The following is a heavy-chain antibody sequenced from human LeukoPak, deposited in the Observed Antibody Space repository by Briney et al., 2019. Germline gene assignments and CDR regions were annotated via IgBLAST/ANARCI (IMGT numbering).Heavy chain of an antibody. J-gene: IGHJ5*02. D-gene: IGHD3-3*01. CDR2: IYDSGST. Sequence: SETLSLTCAVSGGSIRSSYYYWGWIRQPPGKGLEWIGSIYDSGSTYYNPSLKSRVTISVDKSKNQFSLKLSSVTAADTAVYYCARGATSRITIFGVVSSRTNWFDPWGQGTLVTVSS. CDR3: ARGATSRITIFGVVSSRTNWFDP. V-gene: IGHV4-39*07. CDR1: GGSIRSSYYY.